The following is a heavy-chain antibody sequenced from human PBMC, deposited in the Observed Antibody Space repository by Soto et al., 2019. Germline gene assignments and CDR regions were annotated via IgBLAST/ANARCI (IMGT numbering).Heavy chain of an antibody. D-gene: IGHD7-27*01. J-gene: IGHJ6*02. CDR1: GFTFSSYA. Sequence: EVQLLESGGGLVQPGGSLRLSCAASGFTFSSYAMSWVRQAPGKGLEWVSAISGSGGSTYYADSVKGRFTISRDNSKTTLYLQMNSLRAEDTAVYYCAKLLTGSYYYYYYGMDVWGQGTTVTVSS. CDR3: AKLLTGSYYYYYYGMDV. CDR2: ISGSGGST. V-gene: IGHV3-23*01.